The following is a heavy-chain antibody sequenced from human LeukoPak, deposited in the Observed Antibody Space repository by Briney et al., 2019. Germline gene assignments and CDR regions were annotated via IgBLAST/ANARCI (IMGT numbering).Heavy chain of an antibody. CDR3: ARGVGGGLYYFDY. D-gene: IGHD3-16*01. V-gene: IGHV4-34*01. J-gene: IGHJ4*02. CDR1: GGSFSGYY. Sequence: SETLSLTCAVYGGSFSGYYWSWIRQPPGKGLEWIGEINHSGSTNYNPSLKSRVTISVDTSKSQFSLKLSSVTAADTAVYYCARGVGGGLYYFDYWGQGTLVTVSS. CDR2: INHSGST.